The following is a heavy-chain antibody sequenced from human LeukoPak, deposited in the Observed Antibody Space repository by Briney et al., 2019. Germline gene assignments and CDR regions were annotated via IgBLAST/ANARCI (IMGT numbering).Heavy chain of an antibody. CDR2: ISYDGSKK. V-gene: IGHV3-30*18. CDR3: VNSKTYYNAIFDF. J-gene: IGHJ4*02. Sequence: QPGRSLRLSCAASGFTFSRYGMHWVRQAPGKGLEWVAVISYDGSKKYYADSVKGRFTISRDNSKNTLFLQMSSLRAEDTALYYCVNSKTYYNAIFDFWGQGTLVTVSS. CDR1: GFTFSRYG. D-gene: IGHD3-10*01.